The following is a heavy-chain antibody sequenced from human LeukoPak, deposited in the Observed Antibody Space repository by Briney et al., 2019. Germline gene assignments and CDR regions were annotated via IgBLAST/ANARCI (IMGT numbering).Heavy chain of an antibody. V-gene: IGHV3-30-3*01. Sequence: PGGSLRLSCAASGFTFSSYAMHWVRQAPGKGLEWVAVISYDGSNKYYSDSVKGRFTISRDNSKNTLYLQMNSLRAEDTAVYYCAREAVEMATISYYYYGMDVWGQGTTVTVSS. D-gene: IGHD5-24*01. J-gene: IGHJ6*02. CDR2: ISYDGSNK. CDR3: AREAVEMATISYYYYGMDV. CDR1: GFTFSSYA.